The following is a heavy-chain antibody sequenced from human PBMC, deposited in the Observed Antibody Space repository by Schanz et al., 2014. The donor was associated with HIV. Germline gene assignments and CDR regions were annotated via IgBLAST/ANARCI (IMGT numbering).Heavy chain of an antibody. Sequence: EVQLVESGGGLVQPGGSLRLSCAASGFTFSRYWMTWVRQAPGKGLEWVANIKEDGSEKYHADSVKGRFTVSRDNAKNTVYLQMKSLRVEDTAVYYCAKDRNYYDSRFLGKGNYYYYYGMDVWGQGTTVTVSS. CDR1: GFTFSRYW. J-gene: IGHJ6*02. CDR3: AKDRNYYDSRFLGKGNYYYYYGMDV. V-gene: IGHV3-7*01. D-gene: IGHD3-22*01. CDR2: IKEDGSEK.